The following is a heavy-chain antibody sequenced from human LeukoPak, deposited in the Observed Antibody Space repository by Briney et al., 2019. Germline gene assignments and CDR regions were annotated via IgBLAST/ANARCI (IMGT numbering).Heavy chain of an antibody. J-gene: IGHJ4*02. D-gene: IGHD3-9*01. Sequence: PSETLSLTCTVSGGSVSSGAYYWRWIRQPPGKGLEWIGYIYYSGSTNYNRSLKSRVTLSKDTSKNQFSLKLRSVTAADTAVYYCARDRGDTGYDYWGQGTLVTVSS. CDR2: IYYSGST. V-gene: IGHV4-61*08. CDR1: GGSVSSGAYY. CDR3: ARDRGDTGYDY.